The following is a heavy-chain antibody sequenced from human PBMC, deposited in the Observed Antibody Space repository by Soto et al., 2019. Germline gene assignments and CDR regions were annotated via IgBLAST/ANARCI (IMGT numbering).Heavy chain of an antibody. Sequence: SETLSLTCAVYGESFSGHIWTWIRQTPGKGLQWIGQINHSGSASYNPSLKSRVTISVHTSNSQFSLELSSVTAADTAVYYCARGLITGSHYSGGWYYFDSWGQGTQVTSPQ. V-gene: IGHV4-34*01. CDR2: INHSGSA. CDR1: GESFSGHI. CDR3: ARGLITGSHYSGGWYYFDS. D-gene: IGHD6-19*01. J-gene: IGHJ4*02.